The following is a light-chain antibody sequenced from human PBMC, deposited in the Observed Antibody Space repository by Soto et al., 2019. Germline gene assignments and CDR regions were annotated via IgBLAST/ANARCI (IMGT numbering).Light chain of an antibody. CDR1: QSISSY. J-gene: IGKJ1*01. V-gene: IGKV1-39*01. CDR3: QQSYSTPRT. CDR2: AAS. Sequence: DIQMTQSTSSLSASVVDRVTITCRASQSISSYLNWYQQKPGKAPKLLIYAASSLQSGVPSRFSGSGSGTDFTLTISSLQPEDFATYYCQQSYSTPRTFGQGTNVDIK.